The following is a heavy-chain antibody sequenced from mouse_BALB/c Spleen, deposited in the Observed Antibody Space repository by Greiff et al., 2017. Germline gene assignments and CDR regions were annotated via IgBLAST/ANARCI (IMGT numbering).Heavy chain of an antibody. D-gene: IGHD1-1*01. Sequence: EVKLMESGPGLVKPSQSLSLTCTVTGYSIPSDYAWNWIRQFPGNKLEWMGYISYSGSTSYNPSLKSRISITRDTSKNQFFLQLNSVTTEDTATYYCANYYGSSYLAYWGQGTLVTVSA. CDR2: ISYSGST. CDR3: ANYYGSSYLAY. CDR1: GYSIPSDYA. V-gene: IGHV3-2*02. J-gene: IGHJ3*01.